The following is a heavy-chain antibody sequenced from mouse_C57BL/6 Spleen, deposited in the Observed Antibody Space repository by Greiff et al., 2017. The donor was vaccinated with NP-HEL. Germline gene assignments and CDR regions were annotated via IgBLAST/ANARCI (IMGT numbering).Heavy chain of an antibody. J-gene: IGHJ2*01. CDR1: GYTFTSYG. CDR2: IYPRSGNT. V-gene: IGHV1-81*01. D-gene: IGHD3-3*01. Sequence: QVQLQQPGAELARPGASVKLSCKASGYTFTSYGISWVKQRTGQGLEWIGEIYPRSGNTYYNEKFKGKATLTADKSSSTAYMALRSRTSEDSAVYFCARSGDEDYFDSLGQCTTLTVSS. CDR3: ARSGDEDYFDS.